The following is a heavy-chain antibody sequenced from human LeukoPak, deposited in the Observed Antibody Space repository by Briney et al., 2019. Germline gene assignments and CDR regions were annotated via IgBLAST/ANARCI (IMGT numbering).Heavy chain of an antibody. CDR3: ARTVAPQYCTGGVCYYYYYYMDV. CDR2: INPNSGGT. Sequence: ASVKVSCKASGYTFTGYYMHWVRQAPGQGLEWMGWINPNSGGTNYAQKFQGRVTMTRDTPISTAYMELSRLRSDDTAVYYCARTVAPQYCTGGVCYYYYYYMDVWGKGTTVTVSS. J-gene: IGHJ6*03. CDR1: GYTFTGYY. V-gene: IGHV1-2*02. D-gene: IGHD2-8*02.